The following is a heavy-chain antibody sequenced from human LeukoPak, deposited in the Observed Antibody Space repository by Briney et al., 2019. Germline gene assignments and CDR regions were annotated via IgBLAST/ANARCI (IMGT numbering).Heavy chain of an antibody. Sequence: GGSLRLSCAASGFTFSSYGMHWARQAPGKGLEWVALISYDGSNKYYADSVKGRFTISRDNSKNTLYLQMNSLRTEDTAVYYCAKDRDSGSFRGAFDIWGQGTMVTVSS. J-gene: IGHJ3*02. CDR1: GFTFSSYG. CDR2: ISYDGSNK. CDR3: AKDRDSGSFRGAFDI. V-gene: IGHV3-30*18. D-gene: IGHD1-26*01.